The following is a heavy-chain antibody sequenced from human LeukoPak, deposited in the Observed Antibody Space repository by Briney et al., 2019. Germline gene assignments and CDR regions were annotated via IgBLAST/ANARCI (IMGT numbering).Heavy chain of an antibody. CDR3: ARGNSAAYFDY. CDR1: GFTFSSYS. CDR2: ISSSSSTI. V-gene: IGHV3-48*01. D-gene: IGHD6-13*01. J-gene: IGHJ4*02. Sequence: GGSLRLSCAASGFTFSSYSMNWVRQAPGKGLEWVSYISSSSSTIYYADSVKGRFTISRDNAKNSLYLQMNSLRAEDTAVYYCARGNSAAYFDYWGQGTLVTVSS.